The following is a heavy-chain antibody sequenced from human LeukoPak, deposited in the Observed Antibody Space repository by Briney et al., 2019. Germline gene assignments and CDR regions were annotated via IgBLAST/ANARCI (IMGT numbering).Heavy chain of an antibody. V-gene: IGHV3-69-1*01. CDR2: IGGDGIA. CDR1: GFTFTDHP. D-gene: IGHD3-16*01. Sequence: GGSLRLSCGASGFTFTDHPMNWVRQAPGKGLEWISYIGGDGIAFYADSVKGRFTASKDDARKSMYLQMNSLRVEDTAVYYCAKDRANWAIDDWGQGTQVTVPS. CDR3: AKDRANWAIDD. J-gene: IGHJ4*02.